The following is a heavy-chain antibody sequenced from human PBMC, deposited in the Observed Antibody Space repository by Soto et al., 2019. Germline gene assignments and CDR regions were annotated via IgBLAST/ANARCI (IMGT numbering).Heavy chain of an antibody. V-gene: IGHV1-69*12. CDR1: GGTFSSYA. CDR3: VRVVAIPGYPDN. J-gene: IGHJ4*02. CDR2: IAPIVDTS. D-gene: IGHD5-12*01. Sequence: QVQLLQSGAAVRQPASSVKVSCKTSGGTFSSYAISWVRQAPGQGLEWMGGIAPIVDTSTYAQKCQGRVTITADESTSTVYMELSSLRSDDTAVYYCVRVVAIPGYPDNWGQGTLVTVSS.